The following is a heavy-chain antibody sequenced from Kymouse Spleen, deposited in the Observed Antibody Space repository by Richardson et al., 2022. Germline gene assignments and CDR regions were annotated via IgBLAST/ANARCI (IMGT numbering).Heavy chain of an antibody. CDR1: GGSFSGYY. D-gene: IGHD1-7*01. V-gene: IGHV4-34*01. CDR2: INHSGST. CDR3: AREGDQYNWNYAYYYYYGMDV. J-gene: IGHJ6*02. Sequence: QVQLQQWGAGLLKPSETLSLTCAVYGGSFSGYYWSWIRQPPGKGLEWIGEINHSGSTNYNPSLKSRVTISVDTSKNQFSLKLSSVTAADTAVYYCAREGDQYNWNYAYYYYYGMDVWGQGTTVTVSS.